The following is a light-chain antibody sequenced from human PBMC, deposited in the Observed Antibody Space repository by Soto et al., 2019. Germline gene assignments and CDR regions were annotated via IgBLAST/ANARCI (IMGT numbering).Light chain of an antibody. CDR3: QQSYSTLPYS. J-gene: IGKJ2*01. CDR2: AAS. CDR1: QSITTS. V-gene: IGKV1-39*01. Sequence: DLQMTQSPSSLSASVGDRVTITCRASQSITTSLNWYQQRPGKAPKLLIYAASSLQSGVPSRFSGSGSGTDFTLTISSLQPEDFATYYCQQSYSTLPYSFGQGTKVEIK.